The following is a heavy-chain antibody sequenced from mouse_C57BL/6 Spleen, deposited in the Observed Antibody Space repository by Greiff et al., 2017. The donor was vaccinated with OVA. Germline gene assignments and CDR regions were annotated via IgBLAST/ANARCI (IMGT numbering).Heavy chain of an antibody. Sequence: EVKLVESGGGLVKPGGSLKLSCAASGFTFSDYGMHWVRQAPEKGLEWVAYISSGSSTIYYADTVKGRFTISRDNAKNTLFLQMTSLRSEDTAMYYCAKGDSSGWFAYWGQGTLVTVSA. D-gene: IGHD3-2*02. CDR3: AKGDSSGWFAY. CDR2: ISSGSSTI. V-gene: IGHV5-17*01. CDR1: GFTFSDYG. J-gene: IGHJ3*01.